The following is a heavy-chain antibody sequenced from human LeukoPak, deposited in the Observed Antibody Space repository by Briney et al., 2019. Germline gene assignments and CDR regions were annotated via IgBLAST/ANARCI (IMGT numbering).Heavy chain of an antibody. D-gene: IGHD3-9*01. Sequence: GGSLRLSCAASGFTFSLYWMNWVRRAPGKGLEWVANIKQDGSEKNYVDSMKGRFTISRDNAKNSLYLQMNNLRVEDTAMYYCAGGTGFIIKDWGQGTLVTVSS. CDR3: AGGTGFIIKD. CDR2: IKQDGSEK. J-gene: IGHJ4*02. CDR1: GFTFSLYW. V-gene: IGHV3-7*03.